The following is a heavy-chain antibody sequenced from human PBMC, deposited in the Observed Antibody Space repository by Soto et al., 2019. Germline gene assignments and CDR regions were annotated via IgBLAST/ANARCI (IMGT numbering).Heavy chain of an antibody. CDR2: IYYSGST. V-gene: IGHV4-61*08. J-gene: IGHJ4*02. CDR1: GGSISSGGYY. D-gene: IGHD6-19*01. CDR3: ASTAHSSGWYSGGFDY. Sequence: SETLSLTCTVSGGSISSGGYYWSWIRQHPGKGLEWIGYIYYSGSTNYNPSLKGRVTISVDTSKNQFSLKLSSVTAADTAVYYCASTAHSSGWYSGGFDYWGQGTLVTVSS.